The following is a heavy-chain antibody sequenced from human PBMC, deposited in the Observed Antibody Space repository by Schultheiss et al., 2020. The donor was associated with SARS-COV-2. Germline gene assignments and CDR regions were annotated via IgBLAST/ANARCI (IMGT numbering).Heavy chain of an antibody. CDR2: IKQDGSEK. V-gene: IGHV3-7*03. CDR3: AKLERSSWSNAFDY. Sequence: GESLKISCAASGFTFSDYYMSWIRQAPGKGLEWVANIKQDGSEKYYVDSVKGRFTISRDNAKNSLYLQMNSLRAEDTAVYYCAKLERSSWSNAFDYWGQGTLVTVSS. J-gene: IGHJ4*02. D-gene: IGHD6-13*01. CDR1: GFTFSDYY.